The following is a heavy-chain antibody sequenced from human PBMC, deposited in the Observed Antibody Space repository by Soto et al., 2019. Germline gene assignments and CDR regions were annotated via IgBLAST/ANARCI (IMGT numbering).Heavy chain of an antibody. Sequence: QVQLVQSGAEVKKPGSSVKVSCKASGGTFSSYAISWVRQAPGQGLEWMGGIIPIFGTANYAQKFQGRVTITADEPTSTAYMALSSLRSADTAVYYCARDPQTRTTGGPYFDYWGQGTLVTVSS. CDR3: ARDPQTRTTGGPYFDY. D-gene: IGHD4-17*01. J-gene: IGHJ4*02. CDR2: IIPIFGTA. CDR1: GGTFSSYA. V-gene: IGHV1-69*12.